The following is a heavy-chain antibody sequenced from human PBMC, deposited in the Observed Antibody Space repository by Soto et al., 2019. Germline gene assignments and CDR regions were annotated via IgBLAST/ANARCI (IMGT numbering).Heavy chain of an antibody. CDR3: ARNDGSGSYLCFGIH. D-gene: IGHD3-10*01. CDR1: GFTFSSCS. J-gene: IGHJ4*02. CDR2: ISRDSNYI. Sequence: EVQLVESGGGLVKPGGSLRLSCAVSGFTFSSCSMNWVRQAPGKGLEWVSSISRDSNYIYYADSVKGRFTVSRDNARNSLYLQMDRMRVEDTAVYYCARNDGSGSYLCFGIHWGQGTLGTVSS. V-gene: IGHV3-21*06.